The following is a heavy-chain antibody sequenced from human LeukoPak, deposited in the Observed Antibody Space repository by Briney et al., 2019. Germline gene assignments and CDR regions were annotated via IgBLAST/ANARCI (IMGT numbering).Heavy chain of an antibody. CDR3: ARGRGQQLVQNHYFDY. J-gene: IGHJ4*02. D-gene: IGHD6-13*01. CDR1: GGSISSGGYY. CDR2: IYYSGST. V-gene: IGHV4-31*03. Sequence: PSQTLSLTCTVSGGSISSGGYYWSWIRQHPGKGLEWIGYIYYSGSTYYNPSLKSRVTISVDTSKNQFSLKLSSVTAADTAVYYCARGRGQQLVQNHYFDYWGQGTLVTVSS.